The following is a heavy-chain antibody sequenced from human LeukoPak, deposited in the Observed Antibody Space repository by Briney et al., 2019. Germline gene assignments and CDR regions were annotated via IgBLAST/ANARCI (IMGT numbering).Heavy chain of an antibody. CDR1: GYTFTSYA. Sequence: ASVKVSCKASGYTFTSYAMNWVRQAPGQGLEWMGWINTNTGNPTYAQGFTGRFVFSLDTSVSTAYLQISSLKAEDTAVYYCARVGLGYCSSTSCYFDYYGMDVWGQGTTVTVSS. V-gene: IGHV7-4-1*02. J-gene: IGHJ6*02. CDR3: ARVGLGYCSSTSCYFDYYGMDV. CDR2: INTNTGNP. D-gene: IGHD2-2*01.